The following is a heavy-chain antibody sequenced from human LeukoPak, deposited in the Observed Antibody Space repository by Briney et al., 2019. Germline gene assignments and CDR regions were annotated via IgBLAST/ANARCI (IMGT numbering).Heavy chain of an antibody. CDR1: GGSISPYY. J-gene: IGHJ4*02. V-gene: IGHV4-59*01. CDR3: VRITQGTVDY. CDR2: ISYSGDT. Sequence: SETLSLTCRVSGGSISPYYWGWIRQPPGRGLEWIGDISYSGDTNYTPSLKSRVPISVDTSKNQFSLKLSSVTAADPAVYYCVRITQGTVDYWGQGTLVTVSS. D-gene: IGHD3-10*01.